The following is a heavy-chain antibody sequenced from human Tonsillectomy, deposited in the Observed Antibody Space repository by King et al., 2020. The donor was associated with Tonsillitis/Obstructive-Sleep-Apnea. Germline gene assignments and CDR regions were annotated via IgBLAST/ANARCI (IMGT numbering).Heavy chain of an antibody. V-gene: IGHV1-18*01. CDR3: ARQRYYDSSAYPYFDY. D-gene: IGHD3-22*01. CDR2: ISAYNGNT. CDR1: GYTFITHG. J-gene: IGHJ4*02. Sequence: QLVQSGAEVKKPGASVKVSCKASGYTFITHGISWVRQAPGQGLEWMGWISAYNGNTNYPQKLQGRVTMTTDTSTTTAYMELRSLRSDDTAVYYCARQRYYDSSAYPYFDYWGQGTLVTVSS.